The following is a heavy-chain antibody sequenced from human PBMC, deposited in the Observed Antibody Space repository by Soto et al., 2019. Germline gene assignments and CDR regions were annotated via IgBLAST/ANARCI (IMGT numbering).Heavy chain of an antibody. V-gene: IGHV4-34*01. CDR1: GGSFSGYY. Sequence: SETLSLTCAVYGGSFSGYYWSWIRQPPGKGLEWIGEINHSGSTNYNPSLKSRVTISVDTSKNQFSLKLSSVTAADTAVYYCARHGGGSGSYHHFDYWGQGTLVTVSS. CDR3: ARHGGGSGSYHHFDY. J-gene: IGHJ4*02. D-gene: IGHD3-10*01. CDR2: INHSGST.